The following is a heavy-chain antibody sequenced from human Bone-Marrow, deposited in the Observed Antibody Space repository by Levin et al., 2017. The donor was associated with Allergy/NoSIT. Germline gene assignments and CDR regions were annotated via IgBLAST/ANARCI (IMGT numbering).Heavy chain of an antibody. D-gene: IGHD1-14*01. Sequence: GESLKISCEASGFTFSSYWIHWVRQAPGKGLVSVSRTSGDGSTTTYRDSVKGRFPVSRDNAKNTLYLQMNSLGDEDTAVYYCARVTGGLHNIWGQGTAVTVSS. CDR2: TSGDGSTT. CDR3: ARVTGGLHNI. CDR1: GFTFSSYW. V-gene: IGHV3-74*03. J-gene: IGHJ3*02.